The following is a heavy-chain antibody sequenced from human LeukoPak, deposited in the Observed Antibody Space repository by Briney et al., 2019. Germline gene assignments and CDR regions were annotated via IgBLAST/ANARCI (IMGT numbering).Heavy chain of an antibody. CDR2: ISWNSGSI. Sequence: SLRLSCAASGFTFDDYAMHWVRQAPGKGLEWVSGISWNSGSIGYADSVKGRFTISRDNAKNSLYLQMNSLRAEDAALYYCAKDRGYSGYDWYYFDYWGQGTLVTVSS. J-gene: IGHJ4*02. CDR3: AKDRGYSGYDWYYFDY. CDR1: GFTFDDYA. V-gene: IGHV3-9*01. D-gene: IGHD5-12*01.